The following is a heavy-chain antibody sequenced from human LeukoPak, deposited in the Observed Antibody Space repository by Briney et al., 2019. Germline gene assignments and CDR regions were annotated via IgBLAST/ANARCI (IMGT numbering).Heavy chain of an antibody. CDR1: GGSISSYY. V-gene: IGHV4-59*08. CDR2: IYYSGST. D-gene: IGHD2/OR15-2a*01. J-gene: IGHJ3*02. CDR3: AAQGFYDAFDI. Sequence: SETLSLTCTVSGGSISSYYWSWIRQPPGKGLEWIGYIYYSGSTNYNPSLKSRVTISVDTSKNQFSLKLSSVTAADTAVYYCAAQGFYDAFDIWGRGTMVTVSS.